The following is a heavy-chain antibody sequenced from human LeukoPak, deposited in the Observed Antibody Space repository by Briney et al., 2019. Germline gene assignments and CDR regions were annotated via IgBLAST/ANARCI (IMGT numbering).Heavy chain of an antibody. CDR2: ISNDGSNI. CDR1: GFIFSNHG. V-gene: IGHV3-30*18. Sequence: PGRSLRLSCAASGFIFSNHGMHWVRQAPGKGLEWVALISNDGSNIYYADSVKGRFTISRDNSKNTLYLRMNSLRAEDTAVYYCAKELRGGSIWRYYFDYWGQGTLVTVSS. J-gene: IGHJ4*02. CDR3: AKELRGGSIWRYYFDY. D-gene: IGHD6-13*01.